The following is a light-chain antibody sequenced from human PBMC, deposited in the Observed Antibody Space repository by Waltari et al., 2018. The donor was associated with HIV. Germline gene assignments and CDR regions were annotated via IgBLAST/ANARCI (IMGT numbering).Light chain of an antibody. CDR2: RNY. J-gene: IGLJ3*02. V-gene: IGLV1-44*01. Sequence: QSVLTQPPSASGTPGQKITISCSGSSSNIGSNTVHWYQQIPGTAPKTLLYRNYGRPSGVPYRFSGSKSGTSASLAISGLQSDDEADYYCAAWDDSLNGRVFGGGTKLTVL. CDR1: SSNIGSNT. CDR3: AAWDDSLNGRV.